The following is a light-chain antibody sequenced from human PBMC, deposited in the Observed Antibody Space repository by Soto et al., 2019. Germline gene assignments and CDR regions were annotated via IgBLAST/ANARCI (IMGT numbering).Light chain of an antibody. Sequence: EIVMTQSPATLSVSPGERATFSCRASQSVSSNLAWYQQKPGQAPRLLIYGASIRATGIPARFSGSGSGTEFTLTISTLQSEDFATYYCQQYYSYPRTFGQGTKVDSK. V-gene: IGKV3-15*01. CDR1: QSVSSN. CDR3: QQYYSYPRT. J-gene: IGKJ1*01. CDR2: GAS.